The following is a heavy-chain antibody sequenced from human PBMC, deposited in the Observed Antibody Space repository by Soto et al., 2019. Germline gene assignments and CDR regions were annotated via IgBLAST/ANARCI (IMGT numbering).Heavy chain of an antibody. CDR2: IFSAGST. V-gene: IGHV3-66*01. CDR3: ARGAGGNSWRSPTFDS. J-gene: IGHJ4*02. D-gene: IGHD5-18*01. Sequence: EVQLVESGGGLVQPGGSLRLSCAASGFTVSNNYMTWVRQAPGRGLAWVSIIFSAGSTYYADSVRGRFTISRDNSKNTLYLQMSSLRAEDTAIYDCARGAGGNSWRSPTFDSWGQGTLVTVSS. CDR1: GFTVSNNY.